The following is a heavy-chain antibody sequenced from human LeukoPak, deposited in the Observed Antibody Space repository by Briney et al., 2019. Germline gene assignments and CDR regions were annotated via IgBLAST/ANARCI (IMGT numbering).Heavy chain of an antibody. V-gene: IGHV4-59*08. Sequence: SETLSLTCTVAGGSISTYYWSWIRQPPGKGLEWIGYIYYSGSTNYNPSLKSRVTISVDTSKNQFSLKLSSVTAADTAVYYCGRSISEVDLAFDIWGQGTMVTVSS. J-gene: IGHJ3*02. D-gene: IGHD5-12*01. CDR1: GGSISTYY. CDR3: GRSISEVDLAFDI. CDR2: IYYSGST.